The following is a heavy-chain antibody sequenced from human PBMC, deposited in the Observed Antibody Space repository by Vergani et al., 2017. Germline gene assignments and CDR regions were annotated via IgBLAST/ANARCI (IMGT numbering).Heavy chain of an antibody. D-gene: IGHD3-10*01. CDR1: GFTFSSYA. V-gene: IGHV3-74*02. CDR3: ARVKGMVRGVISPDGAIDI. J-gene: IGHJ3*02. CDR2: INSDGSST. Sequence: EVQLLESGGGLVQPGGSLRLSCAASGFTFSSYAMSWVRQAPGKGLEWVSRINSDGSSTSYADSVKGRFTTSRDNAKNPLYLQMNSLRAEDTAVYYCARVKGMVRGVISPDGAIDIWGQGTMVTVSS.